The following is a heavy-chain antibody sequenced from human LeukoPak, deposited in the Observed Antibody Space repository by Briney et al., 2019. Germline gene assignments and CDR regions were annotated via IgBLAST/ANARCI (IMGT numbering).Heavy chain of an antibody. Sequence: PGGSLRLSCAASGFTFSNAWMSWVRQAPGKGLEWVGRIKSKFDGGTTDYAAPVKGRFTISRDDSKNTLYLQMNSLKTEDTAVYYCTTSGPYGDYDYWGQGTLVTVSS. CDR3: TTSGPYGDYDY. D-gene: IGHD4-17*01. CDR2: IKSKFDGGTT. CDR1: GFTFSNAW. V-gene: IGHV3-15*01. J-gene: IGHJ4*02.